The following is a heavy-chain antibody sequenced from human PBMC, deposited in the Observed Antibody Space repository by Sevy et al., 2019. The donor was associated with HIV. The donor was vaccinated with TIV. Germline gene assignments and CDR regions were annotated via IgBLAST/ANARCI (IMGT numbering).Heavy chain of an antibody. V-gene: IGHV3-21*01. CDR3: ARGVGAKGQSAFDI. CDR2: ISSSSSYI. CDR1: GFTFSSYS. Sequence: GGSLRLSCAASGFTFSSYSMNWVRQAPGKGLEWVSFISSSSSYIYYADSVKGRFTISRDNAENSLYLQMNSLRAEDTAVYYCARGVGAKGQSAFDIWGQGTMVTVSS. D-gene: IGHD1-26*01. J-gene: IGHJ3*02.